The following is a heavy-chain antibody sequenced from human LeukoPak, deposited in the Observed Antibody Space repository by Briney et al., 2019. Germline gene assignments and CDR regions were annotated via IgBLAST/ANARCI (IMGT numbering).Heavy chain of an antibody. J-gene: IGHJ5*02. CDR1: GYTFTSYG. V-gene: IGHV1-18*01. Sequence: GASVKVSCKASGYTFTSYGISWVRQAPGQGLEWMGWIGAYNGNTNYAQKLQGRVTMTTDTSTSTAYMELRSLRSDDTAVYYCVRDRVPVTTDNWFDPWGQGTLVTVSS. CDR3: VRDRVPVTTDNWFDP. CDR2: IGAYNGNT. D-gene: IGHD4-17*01.